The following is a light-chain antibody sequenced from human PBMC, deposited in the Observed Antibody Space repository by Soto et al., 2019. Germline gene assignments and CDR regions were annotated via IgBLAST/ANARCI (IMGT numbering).Light chain of an antibody. CDR2: EAT. CDR3: CEYGGSGTVV. Sequence: QSALTQPASVSGSPEQSITISCTGTSSDVGSYKLVSWYQQHPDKAPKVMIYEATKRPSGVSHRFSGSKSGNTASLTISGLQAEEEADYCCCEYGGSGTVVFGGGTKLTVL. J-gene: IGLJ3*02. V-gene: IGLV2-23*01. CDR1: SSDVGSYKL.